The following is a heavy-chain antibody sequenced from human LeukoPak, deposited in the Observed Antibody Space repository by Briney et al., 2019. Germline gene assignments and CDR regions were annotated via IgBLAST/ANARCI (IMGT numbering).Heavy chain of an antibody. J-gene: IGHJ3*02. V-gene: IGHV1-69*05. Sequence: SVKVSCKASGGTFSSYAISWVRQAPGQGLEWMGGIIPIFGTANYAQKFPGRVTITTDESTSTAYMELSSLRSEDTAVYYCARDGEATMVRFDIWGQGTMVTVSS. CDR1: GGTFSSYA. CDR2: IIPIFGTA. D-gene: IGHD3-10*01. CDR3: ARDGEATMVRFDI.